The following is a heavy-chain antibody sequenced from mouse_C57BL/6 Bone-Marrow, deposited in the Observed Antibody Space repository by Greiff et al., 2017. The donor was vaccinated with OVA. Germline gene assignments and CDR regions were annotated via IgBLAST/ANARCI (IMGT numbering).Heavy chain of an antibody. Sequence: DVQLVESGGGLVQPGGSMKLSCVASGFSFSNYWMNWVRQSPEKRLEWVAQIRLKSDNYATHYAESVKGRFTISSDDSKSSVYLQMNNVRAEDTGIYYCTGLCDGYPWFADWGKGTLVTVSA. CDR1: GFSFSNYW. CDR2: IRLKSDNYAT. V-gene: IGHV6-3*01. CDR3: TGLCDGYPWFAD. D-gene: IGHD2-3*01. J-gene: IGHJ3*01.